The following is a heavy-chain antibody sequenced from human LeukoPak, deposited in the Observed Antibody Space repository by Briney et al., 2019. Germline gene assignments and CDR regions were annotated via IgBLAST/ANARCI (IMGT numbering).Heavy chain of an antibody. J-gene: IGHJ4*02. D-gene: IGHD2-15*01. V-gene: IGHV4-34*01. CDR1: GGSFSGYY. CDR3: ARVVVVAATRGLDY. Sequence: SETLSLTCAVYGGSFSGYYWSWIRQPPGKGLEWIGEINHSGSTYYNPSLKSRVTISVDTSKNQFSLKLSSVTAADTAVYYCARVVVVAATRGLDYWGQGTLVTVSS. CDR2: INHSGST.